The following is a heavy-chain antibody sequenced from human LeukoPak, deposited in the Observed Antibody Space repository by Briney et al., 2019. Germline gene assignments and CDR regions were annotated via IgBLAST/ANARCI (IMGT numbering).Heavy chain of an antibody. Sequence: SQTLSLTCAISGDSVSSNSAAWNWIRQSPSGGLEWLGRTYYRSKWYNDYAVSVKSRMTINPDTSKNQFSLQLNPVTPEDTAVFYCAIGYDSGGHYRDAFDFWGQGTMVTVSS. CDR1: GDSVSSNSAA. V-gene: IGHV6-1*01. D-gene: IGHD3-22*01. CDR2: TYYRSKWYN. J-gene: IGHJ3*01. CDR3: AIGYDSGGHYRDAFDF.